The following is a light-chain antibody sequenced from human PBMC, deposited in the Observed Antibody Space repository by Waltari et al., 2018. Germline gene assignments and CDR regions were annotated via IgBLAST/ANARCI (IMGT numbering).Light chain of an antibody. CDR2: DAS. J-gene: IGKJ3*01. CDR3: QRYDNLPMFA. V-gene: IGKV1-33*01. CDR1: QDITNY. Sequence: MQLTQSPSSLSASVGDRVTITCRASQDITNYLNWYQQKPGKAPKLLIHDASKLESGVPSRFSGSQSGTYFTLTITSLQPEDIATYYCQRYDNLPMFAFGPGTKVDIK.